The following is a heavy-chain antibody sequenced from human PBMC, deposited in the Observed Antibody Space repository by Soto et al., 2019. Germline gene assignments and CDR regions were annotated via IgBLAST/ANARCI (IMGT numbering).Heavy chain of an antibody. Sequence: GSLSLSCAASGFTFSDHYMDWVRQAPGKGLEWVGRIRNRANSFTTEYATSVKGRFTISRDDSRELLYLQMNSLKTGDTAVYHCARSTVSTTPYYSDYWGQGSLVTVSS. V-gene: IGHV3-72*01. CDR1: GFTFSDHY. J-gene: IGHJ4*02. D-gene: IGHD4-17*01. CDR3: ARSTVSTTPYYSDY. CDR2: IRNRANSFTT.